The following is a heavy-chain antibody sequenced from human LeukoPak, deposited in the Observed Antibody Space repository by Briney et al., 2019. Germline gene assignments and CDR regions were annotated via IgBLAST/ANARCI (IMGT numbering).Heavy chain of an antibody. CDR2: IYYSGST. V-gene: IGHV4-59*01. J-gene: IGHJ4*02. CDR3: ARGWGYSSSFDY. CDR1: GGSISSYY. Sequence: PSETLSLTCTVSGGSISSYYWSWIRQPPGKGLEWIGYIYYSGSTNYNPSLTSRVTISVDTSKNQFSLKLSSVTAADTAVYYCARGWGYSSSFDYWGQGTLVTVSS. D-gene: IGHD5-18*01.